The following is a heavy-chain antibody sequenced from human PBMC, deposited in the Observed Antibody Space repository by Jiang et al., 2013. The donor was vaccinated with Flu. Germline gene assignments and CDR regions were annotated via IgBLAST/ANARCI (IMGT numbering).Heavy chain of an antibody. CDR2: INPNSGGT. V-gene: IGHV1-2*04. J-gene: IGHJ6*03. CDR1: GYTFTGYY. D-gene: IGHD4-11*01. Sequence: GAEVKKPGASVKVSCKASGYTFTGYYMHWVRQAPGQGLEWMGWINPNSGGTNYAQKFQGWVTMTRDTSISTAYMELSRLRSDDTAVYYCARAVSGTTEAPYYYYYYMDVWGKGTTVTVSS. CDR3: ARAVSGTTEAPYYYYYYMDV.